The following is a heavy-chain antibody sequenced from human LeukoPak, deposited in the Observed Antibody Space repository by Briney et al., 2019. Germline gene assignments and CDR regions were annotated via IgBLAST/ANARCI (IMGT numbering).Heavy chain of an antibody. CDR2: IYYSGST. V-gene: IGHV4-39*07. D-gene: IGHD3-22*01. Sequence: SETLSLTCTVSGGSISSSSYYWGWIRQPPGKGLEWIGSIYYSGSTYYNPSLKSRATISVDTSKNQFSLKLSSVTAADTAVYYCARAGGYSSGYAYWGQGTLVTVSS. CDR1: GGSISSSSYY. J-gene: IGHJ4*02. CDR3: ARAGGYSSGYAY.